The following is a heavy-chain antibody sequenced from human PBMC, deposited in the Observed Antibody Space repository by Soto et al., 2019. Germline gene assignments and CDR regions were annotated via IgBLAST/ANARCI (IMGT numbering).Heavy chain of an antibody. D-gene: IGHD2-2*01. V-gene: IGHV3-23*01. CDR2: ISGSGGST. CDR1: GFTFSSYA. Sequence: PGGSLRLSCAASGFTFSSYAMSWVRQAPGKGLEWVSAISGSGGSTDYADSVKGRFTISSDKSKNTLYRQMNSLRAEDTAVYYCAKDMAIVVPAAILPRAIYYYVMDVWGPGTAVTVS. J-gene: IGHJ6*02. CDR3: AKDMAIVVPAAILPRAIYYYVMDV.